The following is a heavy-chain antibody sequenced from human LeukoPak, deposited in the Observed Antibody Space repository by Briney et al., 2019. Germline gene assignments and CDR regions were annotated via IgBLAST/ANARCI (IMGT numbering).Heavy chain of an antibody. V-gene: IGHV3-23*01. Sequence: PGGSLRLSCAASGFTFSSYAMSWVRQAPGKGLEWVSAISGSGGSTYYADSVKGRFTISRDNSKNTLYLQMNSLRAEDTAVYYCAKATYDSSGYYGNYWGQGTLVTVSS. J-gene: IGHJ4*02. CDR3: AKATYDSSGYYGNY. CDR1: GFTFSSYA. CDR2: ISGSGGST. D-gene: IGHD3-22*01.